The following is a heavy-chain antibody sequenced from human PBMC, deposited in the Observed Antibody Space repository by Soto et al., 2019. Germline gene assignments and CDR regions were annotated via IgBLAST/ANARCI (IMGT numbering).Heavy chain of an antibody. CDR2: IKFDGSEK. CDR3: VKDGGYCSSSTCYSPRNHYFDS. Sequence: GGSLRLSCAASGFIFSDYWMSWVRQGPGKGPEWVANIKFDGSEKQYVDSVRGRFTISRDNSRNSLFLQMNSLRAGDTAVYYCVKDGGYCSSSTCYSPRNHYFDSWGQGTLVTVSS. CDR1: GFIFSDYW. V-gene: IGHV3-7*03. J-gene: IGHJ4*02. D-gene: IGHD2-2*01.